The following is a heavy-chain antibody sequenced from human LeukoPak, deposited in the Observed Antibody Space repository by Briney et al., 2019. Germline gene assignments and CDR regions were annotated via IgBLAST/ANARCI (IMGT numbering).Heavy chain of an antibody. J-gene: IGHJ4*02. V-gene: IGHV1-24*01. CDR2: FDPEDGET. CDR1: GYTLTELS. D-gene: IGHD5-24*01. Sequence: ASVKVSCKVSGYTLTELSMHWVRQAPGKGLEWMGGFDPEDGETIYAQKSQGRVTMTEDTSTDTAYMELSSLRSEDTAVYYCATDPRDGYNFGYWGQGTLVTVSS. CDR3: ATDPRDGYNFGY.